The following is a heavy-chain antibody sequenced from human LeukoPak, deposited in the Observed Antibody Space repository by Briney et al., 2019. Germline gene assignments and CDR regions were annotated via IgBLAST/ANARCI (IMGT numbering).Heavy chain of an antibody. CDR2: INQDGSER. CDR1: GFTFTNYW. CDR3: ARVGLGQNFLHP. D-gene: IGHD7-27*01. Sequence: GGSLRLSCAASGFTFTNYWMSWVRQAPGRGLEWLANINQDGSERYYVDSVKGRFTTSRDNAKHSPYLHLNRPRAPDTAVYYCARVGLGQNFLHPWRQGTMVTVSS. J-gene: IGHJ5*02. V-gene: IGHV3-7*05.